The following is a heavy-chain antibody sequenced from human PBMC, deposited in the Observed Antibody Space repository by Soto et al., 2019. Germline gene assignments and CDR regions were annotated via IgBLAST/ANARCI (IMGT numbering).Heavy chain of an antibody. V-gene: IGHV1-69*01. J-gene: IGHJ6*02. Sequence: GXWVNGSCKASGGAWSSYAVSWVRQAPGQGLECMGGIIPIFGTANYAQKFQGRVTITADESTSTAYMELSSLRSEDTAVYYCARSGHNSFYYYGMHVWGQGTTVTVS. CDR2: IIPIFGTA. CDR1: GGAWSSYA. D-gene: IGHD1-20*01. CDR3: ARSGHNSFYYYGMHV.